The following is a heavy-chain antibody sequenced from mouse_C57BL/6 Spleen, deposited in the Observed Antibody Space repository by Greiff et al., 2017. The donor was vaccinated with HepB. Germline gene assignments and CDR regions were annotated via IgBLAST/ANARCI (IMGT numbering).Heavy chain of an antibody. D-gene: IGHD2-4*01. J-gene: IGHJ4*01. CDR3: ARSDYDVYYYAMDY. CDR1: GYTFTSYW. CDR2: IDPSDSET. V-gene: IGHV1-52*01. Sequence: VQLQQSGAELVRPGSSVKLSCKASGYTFTSYWMHWVKQRPIQGLEWIGNIDPSDSETHYNQKFKDKATLTVDKSSSTAYMQLSSLTSEDSAVYYCARSDYDVYYYAMDYWGQGTSVTVSS.